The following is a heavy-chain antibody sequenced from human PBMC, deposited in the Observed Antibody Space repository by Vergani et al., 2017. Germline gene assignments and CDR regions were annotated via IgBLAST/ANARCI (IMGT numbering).Heavy chain of an antibody. V-gene: IGHV5-51*01. Sequence: EVQLVQSGAEVKKPGESLKISCKGSGYSFTSYWNGWVRQMPRKGLEWRGVIYPGDSDTRYSPSFQGQVTISADKSISTAYLQWSSLKASDTAMYYCATRRIGSGSSDDYWGQGTLVTVSS. D-gene: IGHD3-10*01. CDR1: GYSFTSYW. CDR2: IYPGDSDT. CDR3: ATRRIGSGSSDDY. J-gene: IGHJ4*02.